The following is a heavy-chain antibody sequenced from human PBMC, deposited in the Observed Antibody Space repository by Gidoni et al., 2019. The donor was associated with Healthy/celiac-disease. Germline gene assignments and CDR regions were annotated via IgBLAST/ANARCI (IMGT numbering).Heavy chain of an antibody. CDR2: IKSKTDGGTT. Sequence: EVQLVESGGGLVKPGGSLRLSCAASGFTFSTAWMNWVRQAPGKGLEWVGRIKSKTDGGTTDYAAPVKGRFTISRDDSKNTLYLQMNSLKTEDTAVYYCTTKSNYGDYVFFDYWGQGTLVTVSS. J-gene: IGHJ4*02. CDR1: GFTFSTAW. V-gene: IGHV3-15*07. D-gene: IGHD4-17*01. CDR3: TTKSNYGDYVFFDY.